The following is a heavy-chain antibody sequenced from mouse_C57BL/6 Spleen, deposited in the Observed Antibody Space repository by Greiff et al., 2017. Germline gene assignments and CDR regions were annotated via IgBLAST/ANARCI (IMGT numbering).Heavy chain of an antibody. D-gene: IGHD6-1*01. CDR3: TATLAMDY. V-gene: IGHV1-15*01. CDR1: GYTFTDYE. Sequence: VKLQESGAELVRPGASVTLSCKASGYTFTDYEMHWVQQTPVHGLEWIGAIDPETGGTAYNQKFKGKAILTADKSSSTAYMELRILTSEVSAVYYCTATLAMDYWGQGTSVTVSS. J-gene: IGHJ4*01. CDR2: IDPETGGT.